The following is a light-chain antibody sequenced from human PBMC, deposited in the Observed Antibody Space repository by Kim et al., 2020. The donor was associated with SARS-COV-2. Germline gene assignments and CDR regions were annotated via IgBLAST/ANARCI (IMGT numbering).Light chain of an antibody. J-gene: IGKJ2*03. CDR2: DAS. CDR3: QQYDNLPRYS. Sequence: ASVGDRVTITCQASQDISNYLNWYQQKPGKAPKLLIYDASNLETGVPSRFSGSGSGTDFTFTISSLQPEDIATYYCQQYDNLPRYSFGQGTKLDI. CDR1: QDISNY. V-gene: IGKV1-33*01.